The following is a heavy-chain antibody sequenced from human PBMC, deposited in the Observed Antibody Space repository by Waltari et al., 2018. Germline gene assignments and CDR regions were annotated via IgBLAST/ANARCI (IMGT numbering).Heavy chain of an antibody. J-gene: IGHJ5*02. Sequence: QVQLVQSGAEVKKPGSSVKVSCKASGGTFSSYAISWVRQAPGQGLEWMGGIIPIFGTAKYAQKFQGRVTITADESTSTAYMELSSLRSEDTAVYYCARAEPYYYDSSGYEAFDPWGQGTLVTVSS. V-gene: IGHV1-69*12. CDR1: GGTFSSYA. CDR3: ARAEPYYYDSSGYEAFDP. D-gene: IGHD3-22*01. CDR2: IIPIFGTA.